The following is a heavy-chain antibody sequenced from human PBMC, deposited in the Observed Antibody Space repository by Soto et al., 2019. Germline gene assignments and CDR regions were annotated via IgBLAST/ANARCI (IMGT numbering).Heavy chain of an antibody. CDR2: INHSGST. D-gene: IGHD3-16*02. CDR1: GGSFSGYY. V-gene: IGHV4-34*01. CDR3: ARVPIFGYVWGSYRHNWFDP. Sequence: SETLSLTCAVYGGSFSGYYWSWIRQPPGKGLEWIGEINHSGSTNYNPSLKSRVTISVDTSKNQFSLKLSSVTAADTAVYYCARVPIFGYVWGSYRHNWFDPWGQGTLVTVSS. J-gene: IGHJ5*02.